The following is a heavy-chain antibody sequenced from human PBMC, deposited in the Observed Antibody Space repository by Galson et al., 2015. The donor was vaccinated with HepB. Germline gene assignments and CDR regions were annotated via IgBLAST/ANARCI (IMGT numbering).Heavy chain of an antibody. D-gene: IGHD2-2*02. CDR2: MCGNTGDT. Sequence: SLRLSCAASGFTFSSYAMGWVRQAPGKGLEYVSAMCGNTGDTYYADSVKGRFTISRDNSKNTLYLQMNSLRAEDTAVYYCAKRGPGYCSSTTCYKSFNYWGQGTQVTGSS. CDR1: GFTFSSYA. CDR3: AKRGPGYCSSTTCYKSFNY. J-gene: IGHJ4*02. V-gene: IGHV3-23*01.